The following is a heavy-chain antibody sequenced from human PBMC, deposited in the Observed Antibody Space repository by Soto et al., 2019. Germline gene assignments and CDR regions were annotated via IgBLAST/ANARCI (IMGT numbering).Heavy chain of an antibody. J-gene: IGHJ6*02. D-gene: IGHD5-18*01. CDR2: IIPIFGTA. Sequence: SVKVSCKASGGTFSSYAISWVRQAPGQGLEWMGGIIPIFGTANYAQKFQGRVTITADESTSTAYMELSSLRSEDTAVYYCAREAMGTYGMDVWGQGTTVTVSS. V-gene: IGHV1-69*13. CDR3: AREAMGTYGMDV. CDR1: GGTFSSYA.